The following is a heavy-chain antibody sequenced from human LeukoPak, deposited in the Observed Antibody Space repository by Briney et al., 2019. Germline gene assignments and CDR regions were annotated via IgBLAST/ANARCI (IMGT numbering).Heavy chain of an antibody. D-gene: IGHD2/OR15-2a*01. Sequence: SETLSLTCTVSGGSISSYYWSWIRQPPGKGLEWIAYDIGSINYNPSLKSRVTISLDTSKNQFSLKLSSVAAADTAVYYCAGHHPRNTVDFWGQGTLVTVSS. V-gene: IGHV4-59*08. CDR1: GGSISSYY. J-gene: IGHJ4*02. CDR2: DIGSI. CDR3: AGHHPRNTVDF.